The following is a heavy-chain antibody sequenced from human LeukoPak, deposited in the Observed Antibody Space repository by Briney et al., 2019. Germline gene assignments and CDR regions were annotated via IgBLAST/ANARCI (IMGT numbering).Heavy chain of an antibody. D-gene: IGHD6-19*01. CDR2: IGWNSGSI. J-gene: IGHJ4*02. CDR1: GFTFDDYA. CDR3: AKDRGGWADY. V-gene: IGHV3-9*01. Sequence: GRSLRLSCAASGFTFDDYAMHWVRQAPGKGLEWVSGIGWNSGSIGYADSVKGRFTISRDNAKNSLYLQMNSLRAEDTALYYCAKDRGGWADYWGQGTLVTVSS.